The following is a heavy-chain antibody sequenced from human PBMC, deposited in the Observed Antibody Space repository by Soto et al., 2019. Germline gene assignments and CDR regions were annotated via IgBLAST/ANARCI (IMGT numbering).Heavy chain of an antibody. CDR3: ARDNSGYSYGFYYYYGMDV. Sequence: GASVKVSCKASGGTFSSYAISWVRQAPGQGLEWMGGIIPIFGTANYAQKFQGRVTITVDESTSTAYMELSSLRSEDTAVYYCARDNSGYSYGFYYYYGMDVWGQGTTVTVSS. J-gene: IGHJ6*02. D-gene: IGHD5-18*01. CDR1: GGTFSSYA. CDR2: IIPIFGTA. V-gene: IGHV1-69*13.